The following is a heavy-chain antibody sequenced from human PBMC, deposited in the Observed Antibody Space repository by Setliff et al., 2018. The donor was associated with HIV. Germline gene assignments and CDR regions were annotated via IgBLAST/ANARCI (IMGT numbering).Heavy chain of an antibody. CDR3: ASRVPAARHFDY. Sequence: SETLSLTCTVSGGSISSSNWWSWVRQPPGKELEWIGEIYHSGSTNYNPSLKSRVTISLDRFKNQFSLKLTSVTAADTAVYYCASRVPAARHFDYWGQGTLVTVSS. V-gene: IGHV4-4*02. CDR2: IYHSGST. J-gene: IGHJ4*02. CDR1: GGSISSSNW. D-gene: IGHD2-2*01.